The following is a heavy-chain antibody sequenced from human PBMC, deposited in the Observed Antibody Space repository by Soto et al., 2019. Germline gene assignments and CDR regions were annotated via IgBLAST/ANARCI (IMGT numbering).Heavy chain of an antibody. J-gene: IGHJ5*01. Sequence: QVQLVQSGAEVKTPGASVKVSCKASGYTFTSYDINWVRQATGQGLEWMGWMNPHSGNTGYAQKFQGRITMTSDPSLSTAYMELTGLRSDDTAIYYCATDRRGAGTGSSWFDSWGQGTLGTVSS. CDR1: GYTFTSYD. V-gene: IGHV1-8*01. D-gene: IGHD1-1*01. CDR3: ATDRRGAGTGSSWFDS. CDR2: MNPHSGNT.